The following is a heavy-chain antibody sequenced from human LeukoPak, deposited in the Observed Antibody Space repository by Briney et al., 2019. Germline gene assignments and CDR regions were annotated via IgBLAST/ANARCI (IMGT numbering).Heavy chain of an antibody. J-gene: IGHJ4*02. CDR1: GFTFSSYA. V-gene: IGHV3-9*03. D-gene: IGHD6-19*01. Sequence: GGSLRLSCAASGFTFSSYAMSWVRQAPGKWMEWVSGISWNSGSIGYADSVKGRFTISRDNAKNSLYLQMNSLRAEDMALYYCAKNGGSGWSEFDYWGQGTLVTVSS. CDR3: AKNGGSGWSEFDY. CDR2: ISWNSGSI.